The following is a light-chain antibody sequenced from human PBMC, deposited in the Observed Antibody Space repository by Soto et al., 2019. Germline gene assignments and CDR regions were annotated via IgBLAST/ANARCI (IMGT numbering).Light chain of an antibody. CDR1: SSDVGGYNY. CDR3: SSYTSSSTPYV. V-gene: IGLV2-14*01. Sequence: QSALTQPASVSGSPGQSITISCTGTSSDVGGYNYVSWYQQHPGKAPKLMIYVVSNRPSGVSNRFSGSKSGNTASLTISGLQAEDEADYYCSSYTSSSTPYVFGPGTKLTVL. J-gene: IGLJ1*01. CDR2: VVS.